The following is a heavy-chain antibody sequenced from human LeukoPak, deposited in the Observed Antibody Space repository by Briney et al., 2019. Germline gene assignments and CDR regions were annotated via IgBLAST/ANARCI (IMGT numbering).Heavy chain of an antibody. D-gene: IGHD6-19*01. V-gene: IGHV3-74*01. CDR2: INSDGRST. CDR1: GFTFSGYW. Sequence: RGSLRLSCAASGFTFSGYWMHWVRQAPEKGLVWVSRINSDGRSTSYADSVKGRFTISRDNAKNSLYLQMNSLRAEDTAVYYCARDLYSSGWYSAETYYFDYWGQGTLVTVSS. J-gene: IGHJ4*02. CDR3: ARDLYSSGWYSAETYYFDY.